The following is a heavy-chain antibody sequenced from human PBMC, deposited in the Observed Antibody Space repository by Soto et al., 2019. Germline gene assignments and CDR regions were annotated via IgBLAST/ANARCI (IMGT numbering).Heavy chain of an antibody. V-gene: IGHV4-59*08. CDR1: CGSISSYY. CDR3: ARRYGGTLDY. D-gene: IGHD4-17*01. Sequence: SETLSLTCTVSCGSISSYYWSWIRQPPGKGLEWIGYIYYSGSTNYNPSLKSRVTISVDTSKNQFSLKLSSVTAADTAVYYCARRYGGTLDYSAQRTSVPVSS. J-gene: IGHJ4*02. CDR2: IYYSGST.